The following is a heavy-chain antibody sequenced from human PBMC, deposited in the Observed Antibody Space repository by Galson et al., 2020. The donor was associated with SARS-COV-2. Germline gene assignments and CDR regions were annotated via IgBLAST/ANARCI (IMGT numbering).Heavy chain of an antibody. V-gene: IGHV4-39*07. D-gene: IGHD6-13*01. CDR3: ARGAAGTSANY. CDR1: GGSISSSSYY. CDR2: IYYSGST. J-gene: IGHJ4*02. Sequence: SETLSLTCTVSGGSISSSSYYWGWIRQPPGKGLEWIGSIYYSGSTYYNPSLKSRVTISVDTSKNQFSLKLSSVTAADTAVYYCARGAAGTSANYWGQGTLVTVSS.